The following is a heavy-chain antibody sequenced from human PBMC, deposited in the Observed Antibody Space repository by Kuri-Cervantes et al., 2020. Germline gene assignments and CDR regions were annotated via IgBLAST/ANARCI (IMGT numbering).Heavy chain of an antibody. CDR1: GFTFSSYA. CDR2: ISYDGSNK. V-gene: IGHV3-30-3*01. CDR3: ARDSTPHYGMDV. J-gene: IGHJ6*02. D-gene: IGHD2/OR15-2a*01. Sequence: GGSLRLSCAASGFTFSSYAMSWVRQAPGKGLEWVAVISYDGSNKYYADCVKGRFTISRDNSKNTLYLQMNSLRAEDTAVYYCARDSTPHYGMDVWGQGTTVTVSS.